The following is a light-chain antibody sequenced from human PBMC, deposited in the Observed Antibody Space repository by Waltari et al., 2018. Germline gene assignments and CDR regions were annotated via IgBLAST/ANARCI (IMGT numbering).Light chain of an antibody. J-gene: IGLJ2*01. CDR2: DVS. Sequence: ALTQPASVSGSPGQSITISCSGTSHDIGHYDYAAWYLQHPATAPKLIIFDVSKRPSGISDRFSASKSGSTASLTVSGLRAEDEADYYCSSFAGGNTQLLFGGGAKLTVL. V-gene: IGLV2-14*03. CDR1: SHDIGHYDY. CDR3: SSFAGGNTQLL.